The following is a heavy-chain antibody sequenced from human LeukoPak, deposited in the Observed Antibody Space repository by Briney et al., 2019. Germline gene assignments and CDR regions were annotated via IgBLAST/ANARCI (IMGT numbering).Heavy chain of an antibody. D-gene: IGHD6-19*01. CDR2: IYYSGTT. CDR3: ARPYSTAWYGAFDV. Sequence: SETLSLTCTVSGGSISRYYWTWLRQPPGKGLEWIGYIYYSGTTNYNPSLRSRVTISVDTSKNQLSLKLSSVTAADTAVYYCARPYSTAWYGAFDVWGQATMVTVSS. J-gene: IGHJ3*01. CDR1: GGSISRYY. V-gene: IGHV4-59*01.